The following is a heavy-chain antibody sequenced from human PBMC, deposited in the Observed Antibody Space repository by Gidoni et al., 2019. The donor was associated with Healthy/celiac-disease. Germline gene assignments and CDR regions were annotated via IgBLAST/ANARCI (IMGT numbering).Heavy chain of an antibody. J-gene: IGHJ6*02. CDR3: ARGTYGSGSYYKMGYYGMDV. CDR1: GGTFSSYA. V-gene: IGHV1-69*01. D-gene: IGHD3-10*01. CDR2: IIPIFGTA. Sequence: QVQLVQSGAEVKKPGSSVTVSCTASGGTFSSYAISWVRQAPGQGLEWMGGIIPIFGTANYAQKFQGRVTITADESTSTAYMELSSLRSEDTAVYYCARGTYGSGSYYKMGYYGMDVWGQGTTVTVSS.